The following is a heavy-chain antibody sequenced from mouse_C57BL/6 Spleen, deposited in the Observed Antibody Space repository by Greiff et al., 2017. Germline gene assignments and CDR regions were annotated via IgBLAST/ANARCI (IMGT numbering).Heavy chain of an antibody. D-gene: IGHD2-4*01. CDR1: GFTFSDYG. CDR2: ISSGSSTI. CDR3: ARRDYDPWFAY. J-gene: IGHJ3*01. V-gene: IGHV5-17*01. Sequence: EVHLVESGGGLVKPGGSLKLSCAASGFTFSDYGMHWVRQAPEKGLEWVADISSGSSTIYYADTVKGRFTISRDNAKNTLFLQMTSLRSEDTAMYYCARRDYDPWFAYWGQGTLVTVSA.